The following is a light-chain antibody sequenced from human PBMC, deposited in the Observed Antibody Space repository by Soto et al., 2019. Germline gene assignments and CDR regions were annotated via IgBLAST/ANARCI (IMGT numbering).Light chain of an antibody. J-gene: IGKJ1*01. Sequence: EIVVTQSPGTLSLSPGDGATLSCRASQTVNRNYLAWYHQRPGQPPRLLIYGVSNRASGVPDRFSGGGSGTEFTLTIVRLEPDDFGVYYCQQYIDSPRTFGQGTKV. CDR2: GVS. CDR1: QTVNRNY. V-gene: IGKV3-20*01. CDR3: QQYIDSPRT.